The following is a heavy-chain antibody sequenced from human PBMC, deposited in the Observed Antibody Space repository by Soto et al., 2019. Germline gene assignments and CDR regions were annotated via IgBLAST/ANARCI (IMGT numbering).Heavy chain of an antibody. CDR3: ARDLVVVTATDYYYGMDV. J-gene: IGHJ6*02. V-gene: IGHV1-46*01. Sequence: ASVKVSCTASGYTLTRYCITWVRQAPGQELEWMGRISPSGGNTSYAQKFQGRVTMTTDTSTSTVYMELSSLRSEDTAVYYCARDLVVVTATDYYYGMDVWGQGTTVTVSS. D-gene: IGHD2-21*02. CDR2: ISPSGGNT. CDR1: GYTLTRYC.